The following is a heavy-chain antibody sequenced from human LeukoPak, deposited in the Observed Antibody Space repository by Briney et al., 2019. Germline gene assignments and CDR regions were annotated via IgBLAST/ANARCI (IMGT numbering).Heavy chain of an antibody. D-gene: IGHD2-8*01. Sequence: ASVKVSCKASGYTFTSYYMHWVRQAPGQGLEWMGIINPSGGSTSYAQKFQGRVTMTRDMSTSTVYMELSSLRSEDTAVYYCARGGIVLMVYAIAPMLGTNYFDYWGQGTLVTVSS. J-gene: IGHJ4*02. CDR1: GYTFTSYY. V-gene: IGHV1-46*01. CDR3: ARGGIVLMVYAIAPMLGTNYFDY. CDR2: INPSGGST.